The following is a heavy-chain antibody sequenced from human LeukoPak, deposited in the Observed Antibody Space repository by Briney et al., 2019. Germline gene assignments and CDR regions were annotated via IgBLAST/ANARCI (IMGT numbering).Heavy chain of an antibody. D-gene: IGHD3-22*01. CDR3: ARYPENYYDVTGYFDL. V-gene: IGHV5-51*01. J-gene: IGHJ4*02. Sequence: GESLKISCKGSGYSFTTYWIGWVRQMPGKGLECLGFIYPGDSDTRYSPSFQGQVTISADKSISTAYLQWSSLKASDTAIYYCARYPENYYDVTGYFDLWGQGTLVTVSP. CDR1: GYSFTTYW. CDR2: IYPGDSDT.